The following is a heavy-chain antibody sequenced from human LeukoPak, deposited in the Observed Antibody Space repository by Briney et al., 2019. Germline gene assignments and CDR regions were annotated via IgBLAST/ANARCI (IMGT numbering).Heavy chain of an antibody. D-gene: IGHD6-19*01. CDR2: ISAYNGNT. J-gene: IGHJ5*02. CDR1: GYTFTSYG. CDR3: ARVRRFQWLPRGDWFDP. V-gene: IGHV1-18*01. Sequence: ASVKVSCKASGYTFTSYGISWVRQAPGQGLDWMGCISAYNGNTNYAQKLQGRVTMTTDASTSTAYMELRSLRSDDTAVYYCARVRRFQWLPRGDWFDPWGQGTLVTVSS.